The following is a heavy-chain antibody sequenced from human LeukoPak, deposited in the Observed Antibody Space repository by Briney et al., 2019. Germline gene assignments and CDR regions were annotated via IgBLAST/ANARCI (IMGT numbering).Heavy chain of an antibody. CDR3: ARDLAAMAWGYAFDI. J-gene: IGHJ3*02. CDR2: IYYSGST. Sequence: SETLSLTCTVSGGSISSYYWSWIRQPPGKGLEWIGYIYYSGSTNYNPSLKSRVTISVDTSKNQFSLRLSSVTAADTAVYYCARDLAAMAWGYAFDIWGQGTMVTVSS. V-gene: IGHV4-59*01. CDR1: GGSISSYY. D-gene: IGHD5-18*01.